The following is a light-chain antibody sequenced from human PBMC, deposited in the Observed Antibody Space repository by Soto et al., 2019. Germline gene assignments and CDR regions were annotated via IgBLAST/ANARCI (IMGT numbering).Light chain of an antibody. J-gene: IGKJ1*01. CDR2: GAS. V-gene: IGKV3-20*01. CDR3: QQYGNSPST. CDR1: QSVSSSY. Sequence: EIVLTQSPGTLSLSPGERATLSCRASQSVSSSYLAWYQQRPGQAPRLLIYGASSRATGIPDRFSGSRSGTDFTLTISRLEPEDFAVYYCQQYGNSPSTFGQGTKVEIK.